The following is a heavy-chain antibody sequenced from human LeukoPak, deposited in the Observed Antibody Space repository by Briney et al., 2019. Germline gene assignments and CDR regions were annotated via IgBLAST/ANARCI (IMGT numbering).Heavy chain of an antibody. CDR3: ARDNRFDYYDSSGYDMDV. J-gene: IGHJ6*02. V-gene: IGHV1-69*13. Sequence: ASVKVSCKASGGTFSSYAISWVRQAPGQGLEWMGGIIPIFGTANYAQKFQGRVTITADESTSTAYMELSSLKSEDTAVYYCARDNRFDYYDSSGYDMDVWGQGTTVTVSS. CDR1: GGTFSSYA. D-gene: IGHD3-22*01. CDR2: IIPIFGTA.